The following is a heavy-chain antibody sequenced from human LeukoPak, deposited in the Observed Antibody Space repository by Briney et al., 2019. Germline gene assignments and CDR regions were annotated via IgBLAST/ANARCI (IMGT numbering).Heavy chain of an antibody. J-gene: IGHJ5*02. CDR1: GYSISSGYY. CDR2: IYHSGST. CDR3: ARDLTAMVRSHSWFDP. V-gene: IGHV4-38-2*02. D-gene: IGHD5-18*01. Sequence: SETLSLTCTVSGYSISSGYYWGWIRQPPGKGLEWIGSIYHSGSTYYNPSLKSRVTISVDTSKNQFPLKLSSVTAADTAVYYCARDLTAMVRSHSWFDPWGQGTLVTVSS.